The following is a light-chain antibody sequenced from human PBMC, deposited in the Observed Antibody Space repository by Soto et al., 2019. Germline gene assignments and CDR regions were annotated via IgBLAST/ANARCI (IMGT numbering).Light chain of an antibody. CDR1: SSNIGAGYD. CDR2: GNN. CDR3: SSYDSSLRIKI. V-gene: IGLV1-40*01. J-gene: IGLJ2*01. Sequence: QSVLTQPPSMSGAPGQRVTVSCTGSSSNIGAGYDVHWYQQVPGTAPKHLIYGNNNRPSGVPDRFSGSKSGTSASLAITGLQSEEAADYFCSSYDSSLRIKIFGGGTQLTV.